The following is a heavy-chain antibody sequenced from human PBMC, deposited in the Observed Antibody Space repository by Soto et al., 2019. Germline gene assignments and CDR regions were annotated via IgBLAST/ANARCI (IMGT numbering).Heavy chain of an antibody. Sequence: PSETLSLTCAVYGGSFSGYYWSWIRQPPGKGLEWIGEINHSGSTNYNPSLKSRVTISVDTSKNQFSLKLSSVTAADTAVYYCARVYGDYLDYWGQGTLVTVSS. CDR2: INHSGST. CDR3: ARVYGDYLDY. CDR1: GGSFSGYY. D-gene: IGHD4-17*01. J-gene: IGHJ4*02. V-gene: IGHV4-34*01.